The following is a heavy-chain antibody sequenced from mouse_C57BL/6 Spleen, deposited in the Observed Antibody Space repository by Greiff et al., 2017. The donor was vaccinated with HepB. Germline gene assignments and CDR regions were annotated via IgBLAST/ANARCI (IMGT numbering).Heavy chain of an antibody. CDR3: ARLDGNYEGAMDY. J-gene: IGHJ4*01. D-gene: IGHD2-1*01. Sequence: VQLQQSGAELARPGASVKMSCKASGYTFTSYTMHWVKQRPGQGLEWIGYINPSSGYTKYNQKFKDKATLTADKSSSTTYMQLSSLTSEDSAVYYCARLDGNYEGAMDYWGQGTSVTVSS. CDR1: GYTFTSYT. CDR2: INPSSGYT. V-gene: IGHV1-4*01.